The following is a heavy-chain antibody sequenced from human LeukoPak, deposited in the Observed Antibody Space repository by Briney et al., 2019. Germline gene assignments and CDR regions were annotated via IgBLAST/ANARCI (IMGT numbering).Heavy chain of an antibody. Sequence: SETLSLTCAVYGGSFSGYYWSWIRQPPGKGLVWIGEVNHSGTTNYNPSLKSRVTISVDKSKMQFSLKLTSVTAADTAVYYCARTPQGDDSGDYAADYWSQGTQVTVSS. CDR3: ARTPQGDDSGDYAADY. V-gene: IGHV4-34*01. J-gene: IGHJ4*02. CDR1: GGSFSGYY. D-gene: IGHD4-17*01. CDR2: VNHSGTT.